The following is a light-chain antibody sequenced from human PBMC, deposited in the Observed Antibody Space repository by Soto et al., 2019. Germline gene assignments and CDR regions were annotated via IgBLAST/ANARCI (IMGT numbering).Light chain of an antibody. J-gene: IGLJ1*01. CDR1: SSDVGNYNY. Sequence: QSALTQPASVSGSPEQSITISCTGTSSDVGNYNYVSWYRQHPGKAPKLMIYEVSNRPSGFSNRFSGSKSGNTASLTISGLQAEDEADYYCSSYTSSSTLYVFGTGTKVTVL. CDR2: EVS. V-gene: IGLV2-14*01. CDR3: SSYTSSSTLYV.